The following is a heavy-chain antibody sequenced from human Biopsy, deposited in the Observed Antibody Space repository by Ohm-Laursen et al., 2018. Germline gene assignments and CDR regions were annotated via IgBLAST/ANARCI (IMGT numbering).Heavy chain of an antibody. J-gene: IGHJ4*02. CDR2: INHSGST. CDR1: GGSISSFY. Sequence: TLSLTCAASGGSISSFYWTWIRQPPGKGLEWIGEINHSGSTNYNPSLKSRVTISVDTSKNQFSLKLSSVTAADTAVYYCARGRLRAVARFDYWGQGTLVTVSS. D-gene: IGHD6-19*01. V-gene: IGHV4-34*01. CDR3: ARGRLRAVARFDY.